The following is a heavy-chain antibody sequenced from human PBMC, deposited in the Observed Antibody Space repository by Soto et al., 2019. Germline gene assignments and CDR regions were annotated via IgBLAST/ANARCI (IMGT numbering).Heavy chain of an antibody. CDR3: ARLASGSAFPYYYYMDV. CDR2: IYYSGST. Sequence: SETLSLTCTVSGGSISSYYWSWIRQPPGKGLEWIGYIYYSGSTNYNPSLKSRVTISVDTSKNQFSLKLSSVTAADTAVYYCARLASGSAFPYYYYMDVWGKGTTVTVSS. CDR1: GGSISSYY. J-gene: IGHJ6*03. D-gene: IGHD1-26*01. V-gene: IGHV4-59*08.